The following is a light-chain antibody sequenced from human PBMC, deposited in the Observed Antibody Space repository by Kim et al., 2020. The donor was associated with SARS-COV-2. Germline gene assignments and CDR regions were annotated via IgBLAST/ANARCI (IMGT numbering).Light chain of an antibody. CDR2: DVS. J-gene: IGLJ1*01. CDR1: SSDVGGYNY. CDR3: SSYTSSSTYV. Sequence: QSALTQPASVSGSPGQSITISCTGTSSDVGGYNYVSWYQQHPGKAPKLMIYDVSKRPSGVSNRFSGSKSGNTASLTIAVLQAEDVADYYCSSYTSSSTYVFGTGTKVTVL. V-gene: IGLV2-14*01.